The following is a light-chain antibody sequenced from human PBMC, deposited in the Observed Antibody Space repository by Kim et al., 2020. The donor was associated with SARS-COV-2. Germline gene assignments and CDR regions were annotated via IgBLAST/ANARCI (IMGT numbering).Light chain of an antibody. CDR1: QSVSSK. CDR3: RQYNNWPFT. V-gene: IGKV3-15*01. CDR2: GAS. Sequence: EIVMTQSPATLSVSPGERATLSCRASQSVSSKLAWYQQKPGQAPRLLIYGASTGATGFPARFSGSGSGTDFTLTISSLQSEDVAVYYCRQYNNWPFTFGGGTKLEI. J-gene: IGKJ4*01.